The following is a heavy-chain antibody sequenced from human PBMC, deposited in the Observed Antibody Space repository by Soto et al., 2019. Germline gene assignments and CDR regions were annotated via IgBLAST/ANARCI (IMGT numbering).Heavy chain of an antibody. V-gene: IGHV3-21*01. D-gene: IGHD2-15*01. Sequence: EVQLVESGGGLVKPGGSLTLSCAGSGFAFRSYNMNWVRQPPGKGLEWVASISSGSSNIYSADSVKGRFTISRDNAKDSLYLQMDSLRAEDSAVYYCASATVVAGTFDFWGQGTLLTVSS. CDR1: GFAFRSYN. J-gene: IGHJ4*02. CDR3: ASATVVAGTFDF. CDR2: ISSGSSNI.